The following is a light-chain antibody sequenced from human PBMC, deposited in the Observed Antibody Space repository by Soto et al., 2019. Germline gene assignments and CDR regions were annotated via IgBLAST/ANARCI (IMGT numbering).Light chain of an antibody. CDR1: QSTSTW. CDR3: QQYNTSPYA. V-gene: IGKV1-5*03. CDR2: EAS. J-gene: IGKJ1*01. Sequence: DIQMTQSPSTLSASVGDRVTITCRASQSTSTWLAWYQQRPGKTPKLLISEASKLESGVPSRFSGSGSWTGFSLALSRLQPDDFATYYCQQYNTSPYAFGQGNKVEIK.